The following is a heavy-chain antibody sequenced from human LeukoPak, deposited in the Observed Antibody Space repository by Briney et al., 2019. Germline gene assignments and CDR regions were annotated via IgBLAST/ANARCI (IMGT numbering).Heavy chain of an antibody. V-gene: IGHV1-69*13. D-gene: IGHD3-10*01. CDR2: IIPIFGTA. J-gene: IGHJ6*03. CDR3: ALGPGSGSYFYYYYMDV. CDR1: GGTFSSYA. Sequence: ASVKVSCKASGGTFSSYAISWVRQAPGQGLEWMGGIIPIFGTANYAQKFQGRVTITADESTSTAYMELSSLRSEDTAVYYCALGPGSGSYFYYYYMDVWGKGTTVTISS.